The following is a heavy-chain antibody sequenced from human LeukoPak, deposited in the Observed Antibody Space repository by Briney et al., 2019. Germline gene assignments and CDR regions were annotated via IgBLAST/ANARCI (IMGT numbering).Heavy chain of an antibody. CDR2: IRSTPFGGTT. CDR1: GFTFGGYA. D-gene: IGHD6-6*01. CDR3: TRDPVAYSGSDYYYYAMDV. J-gene: IGHJ6*02. Sequence: GGSLRLSCTASGFTFGGYAVSWVRQAPGRGLEWVGFIRSTPFGGTTEYAASVKGRFTISRDDSKSIAYLQMNSLKTEDTAVYYCTRDPVAYSGSDYYYYAMDVWGQGTTVTVSS. V-gene: IGHV3-49*04.